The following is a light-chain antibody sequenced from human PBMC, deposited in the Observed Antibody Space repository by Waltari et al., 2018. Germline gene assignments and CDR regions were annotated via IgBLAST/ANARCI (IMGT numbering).Light chain of an antibody. V-gene: IGKV3-15*01. Sequence: EILMTQSPATLSLSPVEGFNLSCRASPWVSSNLAWYQQKPGQAPRLLSYGASSRATGVPARFSGSGSGRDFTLTISSLQSDDFAIYHCQQYSTRPYTFGQGTKLEI. J-gene: IGKJ2*01. CDR2: GAS. CDR3: QQYSTRPYT. CDR1: PWVSSN.